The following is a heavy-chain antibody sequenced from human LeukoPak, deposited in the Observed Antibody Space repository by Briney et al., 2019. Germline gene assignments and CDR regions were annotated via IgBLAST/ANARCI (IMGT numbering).Heavy chain of an antibody. CDR2: ISSNGGST. CDR1: GFTFSSYA. D-gene: IGHD2-8*01. CDR3: AGSLGYCTSNVCYLKY. Sequence: GGSLRLSCAASGFTFSSYAMHWVRQAPGKGLEYVSAISSNGGSTYYANSVKGRFTISRDNSKNTLYLQMGSLRSDDTAVYYCAGSLGYCTSNVCYLKYWGQGTLVTVSS. J-gene: IGHJ4*02. V-gene: IGHV3-64*01.